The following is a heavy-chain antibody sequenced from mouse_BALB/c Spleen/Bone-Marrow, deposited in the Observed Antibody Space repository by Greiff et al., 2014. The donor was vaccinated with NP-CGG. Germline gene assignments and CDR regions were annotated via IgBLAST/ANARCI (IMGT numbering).Heavy chain of an antibody. CDR3: TREGDSPFAY. J-gene: IGHJ3*01. CDR2: INPSNGGT. Sequence: QVQLQQPGAELVKPGASVKLSCKASGYTFTSYYMYWGKQRPGQGLEWIGEINPSNGGTNFNEKFKSKATLTVDKSSSTAYMQLSSLTSEDSAVYYCTREGDSPFAYWGQGTLVTVAA. CDR1: GYTFTSYY. V-gene: IGHV1S81*02. D-gene: IGHD2-13*01.